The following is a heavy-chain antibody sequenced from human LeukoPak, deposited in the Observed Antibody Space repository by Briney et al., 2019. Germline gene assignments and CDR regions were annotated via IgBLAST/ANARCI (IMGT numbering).Heavy chain of an antibody. J-gene: IGHJ4*02. Sequence: GSLRLSCSASGFTFSSYAMYWVRQAPGKGLEYVSGISSNGGSTYYADSVKGRFTISRDNSKNTLYLQMSSLRAEDTAVYYCVNRGGLLLYFTYWGQGTLVTVSS. V-gene: IGHV3-64D*06. CDR1: GFTFSSYA. CDR3: VNRGGLLLYFTY. D-gene: IGHD3-22*01. CDR2: ISSNGGST.